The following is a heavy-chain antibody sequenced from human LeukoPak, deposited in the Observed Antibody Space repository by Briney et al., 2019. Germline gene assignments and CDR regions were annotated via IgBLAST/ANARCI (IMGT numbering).Heavy chain of an antibody. Sequence: SETLSLTCTASGYSISSGYYWGWIRQPPGKGLEWIGSIYHSGITYYNPSLKSRVTISVDTSKNQFSMKLSSVTAADTAVYYCARDRRPYGGNYYFDYWGRGTLVTVSS. D-gene: IGHD1-26*01. CDR2: IYHSGIT. V-gene: IGHV4-38-2*02. CDR1: GYSISSGYY. J-gene: IGHJ4*02. CDR3: ARDRRPYGGNYYFDY.